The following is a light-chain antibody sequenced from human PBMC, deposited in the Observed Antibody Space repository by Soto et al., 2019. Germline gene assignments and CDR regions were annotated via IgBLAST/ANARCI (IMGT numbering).Light chain of an antibody. CDR2: GAS. V-gene: IGKV1-16*01. CDR1: QGISNY. J-gene: IGKJ1*01. Sequence: DIQITQSPSSLSASVLERFTITCRASQGISNYLAWFPQKPGKVPKRLIYGASSLQSGVPSRFSGTGSGTEFTLTISSLQPDDFATYYCQQYGAFGQGTKVDIK. CDR3: QQYGA.